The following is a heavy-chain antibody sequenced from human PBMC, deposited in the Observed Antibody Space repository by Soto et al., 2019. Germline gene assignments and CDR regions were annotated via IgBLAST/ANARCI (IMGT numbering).Heavy chain of an antibody. D-gene: IGHD6-13*01. CDR2: INYSGST. Sequence: SETLSLTALFPVAPIAIVTYHGGWIRRPPGKGLEGLGGINYSGSTYYNPSFKSRVTISVDASENQFSLKLSSVTAADTAVYYCARHIAAASQWPVDYMDVWGKGTTVTVSS. J-gene: IGHJ6*03. V-gene: IGHV4-39*01. CDR1: VAPIAIVTYH. CDR3: ARHIAAASQWPVDYMDV.